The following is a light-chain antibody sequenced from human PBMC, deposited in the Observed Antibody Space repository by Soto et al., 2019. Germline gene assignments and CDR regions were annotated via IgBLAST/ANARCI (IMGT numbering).Light chain of an antibody. J-gene: IGKJ1*01. CDR3: QQYGSSPWT. Sequence: ETVLTQSPGTLSLSPGERATLSCRASQSIRSNYLAWYRQTPGQALRLLIYGASNRATGIPDRFSGSGSGTDFTLIISRLEPEDVALYYCQQYGSSPWTFGQGTKVEIK. CDR2: GAS. CDR1: QSIRSNY. V-gene: IGKV3-20*01.